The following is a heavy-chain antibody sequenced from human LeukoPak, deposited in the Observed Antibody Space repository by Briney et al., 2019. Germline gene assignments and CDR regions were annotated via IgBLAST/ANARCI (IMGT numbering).Heavy chain of an antibody. CDR2: IYYSGST. D-gene: IGHD6-19*01. V-gene: IGHV4-59*01. CDR1: GGSFSGYY. CDR3: ARDSGSGTYY. Sequence: SETLSLTCAVYGGSFSGYYWSWIRQPPGKGLEWIGHIYYSGSTNYNPSLKSRVTISIDTSKNQFSLKLTSVTAADTAVYYCARDSGSGTYYWGQGSVVTVSS. J-gene: IGHJ4*02.